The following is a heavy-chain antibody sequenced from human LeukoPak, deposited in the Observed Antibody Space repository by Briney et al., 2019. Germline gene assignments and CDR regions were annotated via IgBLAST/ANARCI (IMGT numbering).Heavy chain of an antibody. V-gene: IGHV3-21*01. J-gene: IGHJ5*02. Sequence: GGSLRLSCAASGFTFSIYSMNWVRQAPGKGLEWVSSISSSSSYIYYADSVKGRFTISRDNAKNSLYLQMNSLRAEDTAVYYCARDREQWLRWFDPWGQGTLVTVSS. CDR3: ARDREQWLRWFDP. CDR1: GFTFSIYS. D-gene: IGHD6-19*01. CDR2: ISSSSSYI.